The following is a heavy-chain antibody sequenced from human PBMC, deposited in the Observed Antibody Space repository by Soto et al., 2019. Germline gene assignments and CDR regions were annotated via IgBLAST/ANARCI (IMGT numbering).Heavy chain of an antibody. CDR1: GFTFSGYA. D-gene: IGHD6-13*01. J-gene: IGHJ5*02. Sequence: EVQLLESGGGLVQPGGSLRLSCAASGFTFSGYAMSWVRQAPGKGLEWVSAIGSGSPFYADSVKGRFTISRDNANSMVYLQMNSLRADDTAVYFCAQDLGSSWYHYNSFAPGGQGTLVTVSS. V-gene: IGHV3-23*01. CDR3: AQDLGSSWYHYNSFAP. CDR2: IGSGSP.